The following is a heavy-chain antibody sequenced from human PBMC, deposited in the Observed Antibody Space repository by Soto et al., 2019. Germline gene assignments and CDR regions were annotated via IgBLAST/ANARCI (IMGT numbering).Heavy chain of an antibody. CDR3: AGVVVSDEYGDVGDAFDF. CDR2: IYYSGST. Sequence: QVQLQESGPGLVKPSETLSLTCTVSGGSISSYYWSWIRQPPGKGLEWIGYIYYSGSTNYNPSLKSGVSISVDTAKNQFSLKRSSVTAADTAVYYCAGVVVSDEYGDVGDAFDFWGQGTMVTVSS. CDR1: GGSISSYY. J-gene: IGHJ3*01. V-gene: IGHV4-59*01. D-gene: IGHD4-17*01.